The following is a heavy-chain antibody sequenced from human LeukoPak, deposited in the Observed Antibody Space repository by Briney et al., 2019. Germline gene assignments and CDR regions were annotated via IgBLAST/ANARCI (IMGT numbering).Heavy chain of an antibody. J-gene: IGHJ4*02. CDR3: ARARGCSGGNCYSEY. D-gene: IGHD2-15*01. Sequence: ASVKVSYKASGYTFTTYAMNWVRQAPGQGLEWMGWINTNTGNPTYAQGFTGRFVFSLDTSVSTADLQIYSLQSEDTAVYYCARARGCSGGNCYSEYWGQGTLVTVAS. CDR1: GYTFTTYA. V-gene: IGHV7-4-1*01. CDR2: INTNTGNP.